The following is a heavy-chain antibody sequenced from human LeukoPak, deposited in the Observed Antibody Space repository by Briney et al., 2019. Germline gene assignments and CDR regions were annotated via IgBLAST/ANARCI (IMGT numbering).Heavy chain of an antibody. CDR1: GGSISSSNW. J-gene: IGHJ6*03. Sequence: SGTLCLTCAVSGGSISSSNWWSWVRQSPGKGLEWIGEIYHSGSTNYNPSLKSRVTISVDTSKNQFSLKLSSETAADTAVYYCKGGVGATPRGYYMDVWGKGTTVTVSS. CDR3: KGGVGATPRGYYMDV. D-gene: IGHD1-26*01. V-gene: IGHV4-4*02. CDR2: IYHSGST.